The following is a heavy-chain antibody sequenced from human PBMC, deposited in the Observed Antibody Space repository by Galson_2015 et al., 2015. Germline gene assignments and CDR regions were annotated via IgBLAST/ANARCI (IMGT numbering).Heavy chain of an antibody. J-gene: IGHJ5*02. CDR2: ISAYNGNT. CDR3: ARDGIEYSSSSGWFDP. Sequence: QSGAEVKKPGESLKISCKASGYTFTSYGISWVRQAPGQGLEWMGWISAYNGNTNYAQKLQGRVTMTTDTSTSTAYMELRSLRSDDTAVYYCARDGIEYSSSSGWFDPWGQGTLVTVSS. CDR1: GYTFTSYG. D-gene: IGHD6-6*01. V-gene: IGHV1-18*01.